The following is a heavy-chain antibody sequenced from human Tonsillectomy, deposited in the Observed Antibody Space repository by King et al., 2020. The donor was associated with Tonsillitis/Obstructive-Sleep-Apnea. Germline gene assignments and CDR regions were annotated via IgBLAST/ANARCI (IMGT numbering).Heavy chain of an antibody. CDR3: AKVPNSGTYYDLDY. D-gene: IGHD3-10*01. Sequence: VQLVESGGGLVQPGESLRLSCAASGFTLRTYTVSWVRQAPGKGLEWVSAISGSGRDTYYADSVKGRFTISRDTSKNTLYLQMNSLRAEDTAIYYCAKVPNSGTYYDLDYWGQGTPVTVSS. V-gene: IGHV3-23*04. J-gene: IGHJ4*02. CDR2: ISGSGRDT. CDR1: GFTLRTYT.